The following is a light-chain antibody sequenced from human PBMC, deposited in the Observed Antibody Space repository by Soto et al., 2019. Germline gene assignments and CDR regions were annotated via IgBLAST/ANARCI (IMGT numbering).Light chain of an antibody. Sequence: EIVLTQSPATLSLSPGERATLSCRASQSVSNFLAWYHQRPGQAPRLLIFGASTRAAGVPARFSGSGSGTEFTLTISILESEDFAVYYCQQRSSWPLTFGQGTRLEIK. CDR1: QSVSNF. CDR3: QQRSSWPLT. J-gene: IGKJ5*01. CDR2: GAS. V-gene: IGKV3-11*01.